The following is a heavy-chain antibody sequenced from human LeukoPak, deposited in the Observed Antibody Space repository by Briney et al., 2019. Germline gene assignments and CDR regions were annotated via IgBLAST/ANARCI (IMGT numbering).Heavy chain of an antibody. CDR3: ARDGDGYNSIDY. Sequence: PSETPSLTCTVSGGSISSGSYYWSWIRQPAGKGLEWIGRIYTSGSTNYNPSLKSRVTISVDTSKNQFSLKLSSVTAADTAVYYCARDGDGYNSIDYWGQGTLVTVSS. D-gene: IGHD5-24*01. J-gene: IGHJ4*02. V-gene: IGHV4-61*02. CDR1: GGSISSGSYY. CDR2: IYTSGST.